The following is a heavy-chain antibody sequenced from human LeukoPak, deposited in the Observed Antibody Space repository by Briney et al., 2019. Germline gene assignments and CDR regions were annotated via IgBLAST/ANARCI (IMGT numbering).Heavy chain of an antibody. CDR3: ARDHPRYYYYYGMDV. D-gene: IGHD1-14*01. Sequence: GRSLRLSCAASGFTFSSYAMHWVRQAPGKGLEWVAVISYDGSNKYYADSVKGRFTISRDNSKNTLYLQMNSLRAEDTAVYYCARDHPRYYYYYGMDVWGQGTTVTVSS. CDR1: GFTFSSYA. J-gene: IGHJ6*02. CDR2: ISYDGSNK. V-gene: IGHV3-30-3*01.